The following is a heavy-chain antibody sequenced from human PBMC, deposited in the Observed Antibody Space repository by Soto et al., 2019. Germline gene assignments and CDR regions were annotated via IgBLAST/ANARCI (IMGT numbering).Heavy chain of an antibody. V-gene: IGHV1-2*02. CDR1: GYTFSGYY. CDR2: INPNSGGT. J-gene: IGHJ6*02. Sequence: GASVKVSCKASGYTFSGYYIHWLRQAPGQGLEWMGWINPNSGGTNYAQKFQGRVTVTRDTPTSTAYMELSRLTSDDTAVYYCARSLTEGYCTITGCYTSSLYGMDVWGQGTTVTVSS. CDR3: ARSLTEGYCTITGCYTSSLYGMDV. D-gene: IGHD2-2*02.